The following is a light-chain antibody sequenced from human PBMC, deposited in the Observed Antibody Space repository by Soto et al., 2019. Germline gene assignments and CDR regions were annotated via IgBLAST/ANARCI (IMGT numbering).Light chain of an antibody. V-gene: IGKV4-1*01. CDR1: QSVXYSSNNKNY. J-gene: IGKJ4*01. CDR3: QQYYTTPLT. Sequence: DIVMTQSPDSLAVSLGERATINCKSSQSVXYSSNNKNYLAWYQQKPGQPPKFLIYWASTRESGVPDRFSGSGSGTDFTLTISSLQAEDVAVYYCQQYYTTPLTFGGGTKVDIK. CDR2: WAS.